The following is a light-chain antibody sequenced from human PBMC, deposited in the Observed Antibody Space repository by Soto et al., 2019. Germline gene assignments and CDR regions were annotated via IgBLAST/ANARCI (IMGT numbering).Light chain of an antibody. Sequence: IVLTQSPGTLSLSPGERASLSCMASQSVSSNLAWYQQRPGQSPRLLIHDASNRATGISARFSGSGSGTDFTLTIGSLEPEESALYYCQQYVSQPITFGQGTRLEIK. CDR2: DAS. CDR3: QQYVSQPIT. CDR1: QSVSSN. J-gene: IGKJ5*01. V-gene: IGKV3-11*01.